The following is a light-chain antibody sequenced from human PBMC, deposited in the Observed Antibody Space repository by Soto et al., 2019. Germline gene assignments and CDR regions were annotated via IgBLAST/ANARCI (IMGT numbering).Light chain of an antibody. CDR1: QRVSSY. Sequence: EIVLTQSPATLSLSPGERATLSCRASQRVSSYLAWYQQKPGQAPRLLIYDASNRATGIPARFSGSGSGTDFTLTISSLEPEDFAVYYCQQRSNWPPYTLGQGNKLEIK. CDR3: QQRSNWPPYT. V-gene: IGKV3-11*01. CDR2: DAS. J-gene: IGKJ2*01.